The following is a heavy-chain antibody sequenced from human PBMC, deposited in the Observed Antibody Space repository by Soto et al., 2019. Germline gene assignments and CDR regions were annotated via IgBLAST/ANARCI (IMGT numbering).Heavy chain of an antibody. V-gene: IGHV1-46*01. CDR2: VNPSSGST. CDR1: GYSFTTYN. D-gene: IGHD5-12*01. CDR3: ESRQRGPYYYYGMDV. Sequence: ASVKVSCKASGYSFTTYNIHWVRQAPGQGLEWMGVVNPSSGSTSYAQKFQGRVTMTRDTSTSTAYMELSSLRSEDTAVYYCESRQRGPYYYYGMDVWGQGTTVTVSS. J-gene: IGHJ6*02.